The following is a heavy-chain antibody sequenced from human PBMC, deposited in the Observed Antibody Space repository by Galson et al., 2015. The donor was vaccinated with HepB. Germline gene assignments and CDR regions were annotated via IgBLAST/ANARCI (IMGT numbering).Heavy chain of an antibody. CDR3: AKVTLPAVIWQYFQH. CDR2: ISGTGDAT. J-gene: IGHJ1*01. V-gene: IGHV3-23*01. D-gene: IGHD2-2*01. Sequence: SLRLSCAASGFTFSNYAMSWVRQAPGKGLEWVAAISGTGDATYYPDSVRGRFTISRDNSKSMLYLQLNSLRAEDTAIYYCAKVTLPAVIWQYFQHWGQGTLVTVSS. CDR1: GFTFSNYA.